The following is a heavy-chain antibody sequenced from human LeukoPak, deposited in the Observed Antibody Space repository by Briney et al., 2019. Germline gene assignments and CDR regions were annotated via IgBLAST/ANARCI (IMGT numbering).Heavy chain of an antibody. J-gene: IGHJ4*02. CDR3: AREGVTYYYDSSGYWGSYYFDY. V-gene: IGHV3-66*01. D-gene: IGHD3-22*01. Sequence: GGSLRLSCAASGFTVSSNYMSWVRQAPGKGLEWVSVIYSGGSTYYADSVKGRFTISRDNSKNTLYLQMNSLRAEDTAVYYCAREGVTYYYDSSGYWGSYYFDYWGQGTLVTVSS. CDR1: GFTVSSNY. CDR2: IYSGGST.